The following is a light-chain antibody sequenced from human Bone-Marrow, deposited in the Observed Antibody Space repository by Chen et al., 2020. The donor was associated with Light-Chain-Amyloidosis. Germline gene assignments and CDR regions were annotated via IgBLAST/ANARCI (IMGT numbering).Light chain of an antibody. V-gene: IGLV2-14*01. J-gene: IGLJ1*01. CDR3: SSYTITNTLV. Sequence: QSALTHPASWSGSPGQSITISCTGTSSDVGGDNHVSWYQQHPDKAPKLMIYEVTNRPSWVPDRFAGSKSDNTASLTISGLQTEDEADYFCSSYTITNTLVFGSGTRVTVL. CDR2: EVT. CDR1: SSDVGGDNH.